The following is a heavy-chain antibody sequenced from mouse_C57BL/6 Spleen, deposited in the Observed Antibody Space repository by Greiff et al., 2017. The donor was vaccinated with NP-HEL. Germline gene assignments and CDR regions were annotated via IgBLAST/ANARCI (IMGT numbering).Heavy chain of an antibody. J-gene: IGHJ2*01. D-gene: IGHD2-2*01. V-gene: IGHV1-53*01. Sequence: QVQLQQSGTELVKPGASVKLSCKASGYTFTRYWMHWVKQRPGQGLEWIGNINPSNGGTNYNEKFKSKATLTVDKSSSTAYMQLSSLTSEDSAVYYCARKSYGYDDGTFDYWGQGTTLTVSS. CDR1: GYTFTRYW. CDR2: INPSNGGT. CDR3: ARKSYGYDDGTFDY.